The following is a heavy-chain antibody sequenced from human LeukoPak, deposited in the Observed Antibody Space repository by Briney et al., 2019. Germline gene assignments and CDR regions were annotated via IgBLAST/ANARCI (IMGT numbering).Heavy chain of an antibody. CDR2: ISYDGSNK. V-gene: IGHV3-30*18. CDR1: GFTFSNYG. CDR3: AKGLGGNSFGGGDY. J-gene: IGHJ4*02. Sequence: QPGGSLRLSCAASGFTFSNYGMHWVRQAPGKGLDWVSFISYDGSNKYYADSVKGRFTISRDNSKNTLYLQMNSLRAEDTAVYYCAKGLGGNSFGGGDYWGQGTLVTVSS. D-gene: IGHD4-23*01.